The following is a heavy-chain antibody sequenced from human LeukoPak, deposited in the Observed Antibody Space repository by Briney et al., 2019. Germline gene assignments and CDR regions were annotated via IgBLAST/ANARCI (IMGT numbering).Heavy chain of an antibody. Sequence: ASVKVSCKASGYTFTSYGISWVRQAPGQGLEWMGWISAYNGNTNYAQKLQGRVTMTRDTSTSTVYMELSSLRSEDTAVYYCAREDVVIPAATFDYWGQGTLVTVSS. CDR2: ISAYNGNT. V-gene: IGHV1-18*01. D-gene: IGHD2-2*01. CDR3: AREDVVIPAATFDY. J-gene: IGHJ4*02. CDR1: GYTFTSYG.